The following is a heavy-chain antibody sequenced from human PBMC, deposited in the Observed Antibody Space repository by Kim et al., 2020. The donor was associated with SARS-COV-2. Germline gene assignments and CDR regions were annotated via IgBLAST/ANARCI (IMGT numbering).Heavy chain of an antibody. Sequence: SVRGQFTIARDNAKNSVYLQMNGLKAEDTAVDYCARDRGLTSSWKDAFDIWGQGTMVTVSS. D-gene: IGHD3-10*01. V-gene: IGHV3-11*05. J-gene: IGHJ3*02. CDR3: ARDRGLTSSWKDAFDI.